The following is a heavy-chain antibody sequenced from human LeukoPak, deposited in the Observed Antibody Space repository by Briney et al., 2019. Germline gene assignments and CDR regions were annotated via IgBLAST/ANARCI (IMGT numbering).Heavy chain of an antibody. CDR2: IRYDGSNK. CDR1: GFTFSSYG. D-gene: IGHD3-10*01. Sequence: GGSLRLSCAASGFTFSSYGMHWVRQAPGKGLEWVAFIRYDGSNKYYADSVKGRFTISRDNSKNTLYLQMNSLRAEDTAVYYCAETSGSGSYFGFDYWGQGTLVTVSS. V-gene: IGHV3-30*02. CDR3: AETSGSGSYFGFDY. J-gene: IGHJ4*02.